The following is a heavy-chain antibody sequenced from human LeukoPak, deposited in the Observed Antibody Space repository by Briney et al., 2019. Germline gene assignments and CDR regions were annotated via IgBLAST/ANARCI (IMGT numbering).Heavy chain of an antibody. D-gene: IGHD4-17*01. J-gene: IGHJ6*02. CDR1: GFTFSSYS. Sequence: PGGSLRLSCAASGFTFSSYSMNWVRQAPGKGLEWVSSISSSSSYIYYADSVKGRFTISRDNAKNSLYLQMNSLRAEDTAVYYCARSVTTNYSYGMDVWGQGTTVTVSS. V-gene: IGHV3-21*01. CDR2: ISSSSSYI. CDR3: ARSVTTNYSYGMDV.